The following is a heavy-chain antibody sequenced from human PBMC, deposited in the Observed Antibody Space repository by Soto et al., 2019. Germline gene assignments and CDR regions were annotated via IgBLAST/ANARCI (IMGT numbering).Heavy chain of an antibody. V-gene: IGHV1-18*01. CDR2: SSDYNGNT. CDR1: GYTFTSYG. D-gene: IGHD1-26*01. Sequence: QVQLVQSGAEVKKPGASVKVSCKASGYTFTSYGISWVRQAPGQGLEWMGWSSDYNGNTNYAQKLQGRVTMTTDTPKSTAYMELRRLRSDDTAVYYCARDVGATYFDYWGQGTLVTVSS. CDR3: ARDVGATYFDY. J-gene: IGHJ4*02.